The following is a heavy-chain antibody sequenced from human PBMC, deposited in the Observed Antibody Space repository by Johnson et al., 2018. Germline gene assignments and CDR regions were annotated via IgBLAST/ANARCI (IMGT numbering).Heavy chain of an antibody. CDR1: EYTFTRYY. CDR3: ASGQIDIVVVPAMGGHMDV. V-gene: IGHV1-46*01. CDR2: INPSGGST. D-gene: IGHD2-2*01. Sequence: QVQLVQSGAEVKKPGASVKVSCKAPEYTFTRYYMHWVRQAPGQGLEWMGIINPSGGSTTYAQKFQGRVSMTRDTSTRTVYMELSSLRSEDTAVFFCASGQIDIVVVPAMGGHMDVWGKGTTVTVSS. J-gene: IGHJ6*03.